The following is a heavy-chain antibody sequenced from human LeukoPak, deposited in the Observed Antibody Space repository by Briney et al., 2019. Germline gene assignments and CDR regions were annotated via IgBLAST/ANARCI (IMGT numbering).Heavy chain of an antibody. D-gene: IGHD6-13*01. CDR3: ARVLRMGGIAGAGFDY. CDR1: GFTFRTYI. Sequence: GGSLRLSCATSGFTFRTYIMNWVRQAPGKGLEWVSSISSSSTYIYYADSVKGRFTISRDNAKTSLYLQMNSLRAEDTAVYYCARVLRMGGIAGAGFDYWGQGTLVTVSS. CDR2: ISSSSTYI. V-gene: IGHV3-21*01. J-gene: IGHJ4*02.